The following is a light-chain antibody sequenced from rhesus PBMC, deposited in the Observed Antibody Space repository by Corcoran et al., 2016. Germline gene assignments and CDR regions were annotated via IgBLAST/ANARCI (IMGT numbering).Light chain of an antibody. CDR3: QQYNSSPLT. V-gene: IGKV1-37*01. CDR1: QGISSY. Sequence: DIQMTQSPSSLSASVGDTVTITCRASQGISSYLAWYQQKPGKAPKPLIYYASNLESGVPSRFRCSGTGTEVTLTISILQPEEFATYYCQQYNSSPLTFGQGTTVEIK. J-gene: IGKJ1*01. CDR2: YAS.